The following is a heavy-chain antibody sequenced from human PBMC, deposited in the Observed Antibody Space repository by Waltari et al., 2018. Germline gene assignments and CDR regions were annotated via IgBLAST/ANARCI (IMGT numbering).Heavy chain of an antibody. CDR2: IIPIFGTA. D-gene: IGHD2-21*01. V-gene: IGHV1-69*14. J-gene: IGHJ3*02. Sequence: QVQLVQSGAEVKKPGSSVKVSCKASGGTFSSYAISWVRQAPGQGLEWMGGIIPIFGTANYAQKFQGRVTITADKSTSTAYMELSSLRSEDTAVYYCARGTAARGDCYACDAFDIWGQGTMVTVSS. CDR3: ARGTAARGDCYACDAFDI. CDR1: GGTFSSYA.